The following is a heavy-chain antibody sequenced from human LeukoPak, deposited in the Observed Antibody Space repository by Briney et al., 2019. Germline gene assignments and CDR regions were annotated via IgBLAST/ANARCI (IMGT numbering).Heavy chain of an antibody. CDR3: ARGYLRSGFDP. D-gene: IGHD2-15*01. J-gene: IGHJ5*02. CDR2: IYYSGST. CDR1: GGSISSGDYY. V-gene: IGHV4-30-4*01. Sequence: SETLSLTCTVSGGSISSGDYYWSWIRQPPGKGLEWIGYIYYSGSTYYNPSLKSRVTISVDTSKNQFSLQLNSVIPDDTAVYYCARGYLRSGFDPWGQGTLVTVSS.